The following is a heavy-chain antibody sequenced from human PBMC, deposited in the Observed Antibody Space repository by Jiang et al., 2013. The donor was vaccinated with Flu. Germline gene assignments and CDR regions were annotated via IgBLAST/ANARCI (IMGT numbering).Heavy chain of an antibody. CDR1: GYSISSGYY. D-gene: IGHD3-10*01. CDR2: IYHSGST. Sequence: PGLLKPSETLSLTCAVSGYSISSGYYWGWIRQPPGKGLEWIGSIYHSGSTYYNPSLKSRVTISVDTSKNQFSLKLSSVTAADTAVYYCAKYYYGSGSLGFDPWGQGTLVTVSS. J-gene: IGHJ5*02. V-gene: IGHV4-38-2*01. CDR3: AKYYYGSGSLGFDP.